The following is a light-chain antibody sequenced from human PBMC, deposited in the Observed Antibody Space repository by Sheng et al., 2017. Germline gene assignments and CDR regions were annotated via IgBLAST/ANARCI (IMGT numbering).Light chain of an antibody. CDR1: SSNIGSNT. J-gene: IGLJ1*01. V-gene: IGLV1-44*01. CDR3: AAWDDSLTGYV. Sequence: QSVLTQPPSASGTPGQRVTISCSGSSSNIGSNTVDWYQQLPGTAPKLLISSYNQRSSGVPDRFSGSQSGTSASLAISGLQSEDEGDYYCAAWDDSLTGYVFATGTKVTVL. CDR2: SYN.